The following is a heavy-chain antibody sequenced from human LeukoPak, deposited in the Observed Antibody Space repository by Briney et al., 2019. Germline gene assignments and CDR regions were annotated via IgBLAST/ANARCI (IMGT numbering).Heavy chain of an antibody. J-gene: IGHJ5*02. D-gene: IGHD3-22*01. Sequence: GGSLRLSCATSGFTFSNAWMNWVRQAPGKGLEWVGRIRSNSDGGTIDYAAPVKGRFTLSRDDSRTTLYLQMNSLQTEDTAVYYCATDFYDSTWGQGTLVTVSS. V-gene: IGHV3-15*07. CDR2: IRSNSDGGTI. CDR1: GFTFSNAW. CDR3: ATDFYDST.